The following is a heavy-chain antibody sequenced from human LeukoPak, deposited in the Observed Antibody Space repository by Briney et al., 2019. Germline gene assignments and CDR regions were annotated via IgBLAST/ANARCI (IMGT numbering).Heavy chain of an antibody. CDR1: GFTVSSNY. Sequence: GGSRRLSCAASGFTVSSNYMSWVRQAPGKGLEWVSVIYSDGSAYYPDSVKGRFTISRDNSKNTLYLQMNSLRADDTAVYFCAGGSLVWQFDYWGQGILVAVSS. D-gene: IGHD2-8*01. V-gene: IGHV3-53*01. CDR2: IYSDGSA. CDR3: AGGSLVWQFDY. J-gene: IGHJ4*02.